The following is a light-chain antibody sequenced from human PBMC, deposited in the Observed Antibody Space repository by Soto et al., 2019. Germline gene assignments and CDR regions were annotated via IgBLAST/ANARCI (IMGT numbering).Light chain of an antibody. CDR2: AAS. Sequence: DIHMTQSPSSLSASVEDRVTITSRASQSISSYFNWYQQKPGKAPKLLIYAASSLQSGVPSRFSGSGSGTDFTLTISSLQPEDFATYYCQQSYSTLWTFGQGTKVEIK. CDR3: QQSYSTLWT. J-gene: IGKJ1*01. CDR1: QSISSY. V-gene: IGKV1-39*01.